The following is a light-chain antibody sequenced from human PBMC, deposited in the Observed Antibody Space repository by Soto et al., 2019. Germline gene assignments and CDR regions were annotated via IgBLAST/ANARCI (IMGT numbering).Light chain of an antibody. CDR3: QQYGSSGT. CDR1: QSVSNNY. Sequence: ELVLRQSPGTLSLSPGESATLSCRASQSVSNNYLAWYQQKPGQAPRLLIYGASNRATGIPDRFSGSGSGTDFTLTISRLEPEDFAVYYCQQYGSSGTVGKGSKVDIK. V-gene: IGKV3-20*01. J-gene: IGKJ1*01. CDR2: GAS.